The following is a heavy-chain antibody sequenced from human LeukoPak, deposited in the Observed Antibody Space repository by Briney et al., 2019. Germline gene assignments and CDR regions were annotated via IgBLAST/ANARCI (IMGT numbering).Heavy chain of an antibody. Sequence: GSLRLSCAASGFTFSSYAMSWVRQAPGKGLDWVSGISGGSTYYADSVEGRFTISRDNSKNTLYLQMNSLRAEDTAVYYCARGQSTIFGVVNYNWFDPWGQGTLVTVSS. V-gene: IGHV3-23*01. J-gene: IGHJ5*02. D-gene: IGHD3-3*01. CDR2: ISGGST. CDR1: GFTFSSYA. CDR3: ARGQSTIFGVVNYNWFDP.